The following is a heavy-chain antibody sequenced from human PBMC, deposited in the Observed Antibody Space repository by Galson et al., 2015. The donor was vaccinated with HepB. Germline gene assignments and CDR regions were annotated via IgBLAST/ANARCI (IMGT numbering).Heavy chain of an antibody. Sequence: SVKVSCKASGYTFTSYAMHWVRQAPGQRLEWMGWINAGNGNTKYSQKFQGRVTITRDTSASTAYMELSSLRSEDTAVYYCASRYSSSHDAFDIWGQGTMVTVSS. CDR2: INAGNGNT. CDR3: ASRYSSSHDAFDI. D-gene: IGHD6-13*01. J-gene: IGHJ3*02. V-gene: IGHV1-3*01. CDR1: GYTFTSYA.